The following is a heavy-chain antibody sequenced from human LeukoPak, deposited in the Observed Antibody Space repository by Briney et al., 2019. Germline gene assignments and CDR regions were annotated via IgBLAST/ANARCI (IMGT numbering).Heavy chain of an antibody. V-gene: IGHV3-21*01. CDR1: GFTFTTYT. D-gene: IGHD7-27*01. CDR2: NSSGSSAL. CDR3: ARDLPGDLDEYFFDY. J-gene: IGHJ4*02. Sequence: GGSLRLSCEASGFTFTTYTITWVPPAPGKGVEWGLINSSGSSALFSADVLKGRFKFSRDNAKNSMYMKMNSLRAEDTAVYYCARDLPGDLDEYFFDYWGQGTLVTVSS.